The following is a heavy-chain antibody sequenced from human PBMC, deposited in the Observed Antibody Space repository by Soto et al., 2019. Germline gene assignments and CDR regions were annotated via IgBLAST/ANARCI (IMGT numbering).Heavy chain of an antibody. V-gene: IGHV1-2*04. J-gene: IGHJ4*02. CDR1: GYTFTGYY. Sequence: VASVKVSCKASGYTFTGYYMHWVRQAPGQGLEWMGWINPNSGGTNYAQKFQGWVTMTRDTSISTAYMELSRLRSDDTAVYYCARGPPPSVVPAARGAFDYWGQGTLVTVSS. CDR3: ARGPPPSVVPAARGAFDY. CDR2: INPNSGGT. D-gene: IGHD2-2*01.